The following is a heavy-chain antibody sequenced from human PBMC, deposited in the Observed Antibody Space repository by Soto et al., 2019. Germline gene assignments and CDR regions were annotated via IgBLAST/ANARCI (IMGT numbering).Heavy chain of an antibody. J-gene: IGHJ4*02. CDR3: ARGSFYYDSSGYFDY. Sequence: GASVKVSCKASGGTFSSYAISWVRQAPGQGLEWMGGIIPIFGTANYAQKFQGRVTITADESTSTAYMELSSLRSEDTAVYYCARGSFYYDSSGYFDYWGQGTLDTVSS. D-gene: IGHD3-22*01. V-gene: IGHV1-69*13. CDR2: IIPIFGTA. CDR1: GGTFSSYA.